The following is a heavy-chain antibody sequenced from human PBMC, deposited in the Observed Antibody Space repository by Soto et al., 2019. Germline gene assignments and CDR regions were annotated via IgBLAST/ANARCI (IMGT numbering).Heavy chain of an antibody. V-gene: IGHV5-51*01. CDR1: GYTFTNYW. Sequence: PGESLKISCKASGYTFTNYWIAWVRQMPGKGLEWMGIFYPGDSDTRYSPSFQGQVTISADKSISTAYLQWSSLKASDTAIYYCARGMSHYEHWGQGTPGTSPQ. J-gene: IGHJ1*01. D-gene: IGHD1-26*01. CDR2: FYPGDSDT. CDR3: ARGMSHYEH.